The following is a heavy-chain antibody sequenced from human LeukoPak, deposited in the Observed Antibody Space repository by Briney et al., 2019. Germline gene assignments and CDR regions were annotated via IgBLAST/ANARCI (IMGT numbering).Heavy chain of an antibody. CDR2: IYTSGST. CDR1: GGSISSYY. CDR3: ARDQDFPDAFDI. V-gene: IGHV4-4*09. J-gene: IGHJ3*02. D-gene: IGHD3-3*01. Sequence: SETLSLTCTVSGGSISSYYWSWIRQPPGKGLEWIGYIYTSGSTNYNPSLKSRVTISVDTSKNQFSLKLSSVTAADTAVYYCARDQDFPDAFDIWGQGTMVTVSS.